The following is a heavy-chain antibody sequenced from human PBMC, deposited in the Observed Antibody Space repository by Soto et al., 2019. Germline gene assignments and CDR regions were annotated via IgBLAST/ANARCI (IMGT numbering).Heavy chain of an antibody. Sequence: PSETLSLTCAVSGGSISSGGYYWSWIRQHPEKGLEWIGYIYYSGSTYYNPSLKSRVTISVDTSKNQFSLKLSSVTAADTAVYYCARGVPYYYGMDVWGQGTTVTVSS. J-gene: IGHJ6*02. CDR2: IYYSGST. CDR3: ARGVPYYYGMDV. CDR1: GGSISSGGYY. V-gene: IGHV4-31*02.